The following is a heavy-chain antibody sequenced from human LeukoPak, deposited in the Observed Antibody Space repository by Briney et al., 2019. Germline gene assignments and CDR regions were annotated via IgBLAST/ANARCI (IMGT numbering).Heavy chain of an antibody. V-gene: IGHV3-48*03. Sequence: GGSLRLSCAASGFTFSSYEMNWVRQAPGKGLGWVSYISSSGSTIYYADSVKGRFTISRDNAKNSLYLQMNSLRAEDTAVYYCARGGLEGYCTNGVCYTGAFDIWGQGTMVTVSS. CDR2: ISSSGSTI. D-gene: IGHD2-8*01. J-gene: IGHJ3*02. CDR3: ARGGLEGYCTNGVCYTGAFDI. CDR1: GFTFSSYE.